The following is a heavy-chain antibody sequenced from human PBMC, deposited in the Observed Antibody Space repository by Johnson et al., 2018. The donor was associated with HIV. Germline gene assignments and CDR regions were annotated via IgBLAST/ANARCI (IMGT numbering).Heavy chain of an antibody. CDR3: ARERGEGGSYYSFRRDAFDI. V-gene: IGHV3-30*03. CDR2: ISYDGSNK. CDR1: GFTFSSYG. J-gene: IGHJ3*02. D-gene: IGHD1-26*01. Sequence: QMLLVESGGGVVQPGRSLRLSCAASGFTFSSYGMLWVRQAPGKGLERVAVISYDGSNKYYADSVKGRFTISRDNSKNTRYLQMNSLRAEDTAVYYCARERGEGGSYYSFRRDAFDIWGQGTMVTVSS.